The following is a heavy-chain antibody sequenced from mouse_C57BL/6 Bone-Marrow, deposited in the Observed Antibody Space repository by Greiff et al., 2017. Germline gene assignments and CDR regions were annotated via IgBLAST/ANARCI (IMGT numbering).Heavy chain of an antibody. D-gene: IGHD2-5*01. CDR1: GYTFTSYW. J-gene: IGHJ3*01. CDR3: ARNPSYESNSWFAY. CDR2: IDPSDSYT. Sequence: QVQLQQPGAELVRPGTSVKLSCKASGYTFTSYWMHWVKQRPGQGLEWIGVIDPSDSYTNYNQKFKGKATLTVDTSSSTAYMQLSSLTSEDSAVYYCARNPSYESNSWFAYWGQGTLVTVSA. V-gene: IGHV1-59*01.